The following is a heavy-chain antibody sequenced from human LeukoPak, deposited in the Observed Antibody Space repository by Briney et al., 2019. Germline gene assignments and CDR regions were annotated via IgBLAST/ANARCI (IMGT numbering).Heavy chain of an antibody. CDR1: EITFSSYA. V-gene: IGHV3-23*01. J-gene: IGHJ4*02. CDR3: AKGWFGETLHGPHNY. CDR2: ISASGSLT. D-gene: IGHD3-10*01. Sequence: GGSLRLSCAASEITFSSYAMSWVRQAPGKGLEWVSSISASGSLTYYADSVKGRFTISRDNSKSILYLQMNSLTVEDTAVYFWAKGWFGETLHGPHNYWGQGPLVTVSS.